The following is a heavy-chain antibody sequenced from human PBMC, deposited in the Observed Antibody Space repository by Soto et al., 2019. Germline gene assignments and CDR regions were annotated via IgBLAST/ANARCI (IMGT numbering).Heavy chain of an antibody. J-gene: IGHJ3*02. CDR2: MWCDGTNK. Sequence: GGSLRLSCAASGFTFRIYSMHWVRQSPGKGLEWVAVMWCDGTNKYYGESVKGRFTISRDNSENTLYLQMNSLRVEDTAVYYCVRDATFGTKGGSFDIWGHGTLVTVSS. CDR3: VRDATFGTKGGSFDI. CDR1: GFTFRIYS. D-gene: IGHD3-16*01. V-gene: IGHV3-33*01.